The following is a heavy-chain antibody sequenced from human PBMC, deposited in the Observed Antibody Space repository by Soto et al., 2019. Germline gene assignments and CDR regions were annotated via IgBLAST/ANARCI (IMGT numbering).Heavy chain of an antibody. D-gene: IGHD1-1*01. V-gene: IGHV4-59*01. Sequence: QVQLQESGPGLVKPSETLSLTCTVSGGSINYYYWSWMRQSPGKGLEWIGYIYYDGITDYNPSLRSRATISVDTSKNQFSMNLRSVTAADTALYSCARWNEGLDYWGQGALVTVSS. CDR2: IYYDGIT. CDR3: ARWNEGLDY. J-gene: IGHJ4*02. CDR1: GGSINYYY.